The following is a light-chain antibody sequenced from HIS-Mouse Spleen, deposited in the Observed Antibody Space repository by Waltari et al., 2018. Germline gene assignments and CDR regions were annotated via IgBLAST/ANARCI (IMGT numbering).Light chain of an antibody. CDR1: SSDVGSYNL. J-gene: IGLJ3*02. CDR3: CSYAGSWV. CDR2: EGS. Sequence: HSALTQPASVSGSPDRPNPITCTGTSSDVGSYNLVSWYQQHPGKAPKLMIYEGSKRPSGVSNRFSGSKSGNTASLTISGLQAEDEADYYCCSYAGSWVFGGGTKLTVL. V-gene: IGLV2-23*01.